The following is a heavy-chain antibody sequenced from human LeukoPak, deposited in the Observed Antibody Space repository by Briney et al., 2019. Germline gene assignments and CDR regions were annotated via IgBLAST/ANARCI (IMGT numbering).Heavy chain of an antibody. CDR3: AKVINSGYYYYFDY. D-gene: IGHD3-22*01. CDR2: ISGSGGST. Sequence: GGSLRLSCAASGFTFSSYAMHWVRQAPGKGLEWVSAISGSGGSTYYLDSVKGRFTISRDNSKNTVYMQMNSLRAEDTAVYYCAKVINSGYYYYFDYWGQGSLVTVSS. V-gene: IGHV3-23*01. CDR1: GFTFSSYA. J-gene: IGHJ4*02.